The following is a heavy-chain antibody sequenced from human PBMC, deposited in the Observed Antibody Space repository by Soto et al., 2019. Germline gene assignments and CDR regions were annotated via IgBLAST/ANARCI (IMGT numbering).Heavy chain of an antibody. J-gene: IGHJ4*02. Sequence: SETLSLTCTVSGGSISSTSYYWGWIRQPPGKGLEWIGSIYYSGSTYYNPSLKSRVTISVDTSKNQFSLKLSSVTAADTAVYYCARVGGFGATTIDYWGQGTLVTVSS. CDR2: IYYSGST. CDR3: ARVGGFGATTIDY. V-gene: IGHV4-39*07. CDR1: GGSISSTSYY. D-gene: IGHD3-10*01.